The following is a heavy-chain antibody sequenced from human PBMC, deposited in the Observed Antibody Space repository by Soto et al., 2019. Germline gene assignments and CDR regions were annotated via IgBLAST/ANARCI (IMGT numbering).Heavy chain of an antibody. D-gene: IGHD2-2*01. Sequence: PGESLKISCKGSVYNFNNYWINWLRQMPGKGLEWMGRIDPYDSYTNYSPSFQGHVTISVDTSSSTAYLQWSSLKASDTAMYYCARDRPDYAFGLGVWGQGTTVTVSS. CDR2: IDPYDSYT. CDR3: ARDRPDYAFGLGV. J-gene: IGHJ6*02. V-gene: IGHV5-10-1*01. CDR1: VYNFNNYW.